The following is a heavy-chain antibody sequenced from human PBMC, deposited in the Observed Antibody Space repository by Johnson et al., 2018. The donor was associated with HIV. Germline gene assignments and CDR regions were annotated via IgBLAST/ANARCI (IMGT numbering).Heavy chain of an antibody. V-gene: IGHV3-9*01. D-gene: IGHD1-26*01. CDR3: AKAFEPLGGSYLDAFDI. CDR1: GFTFDDYA. J-gene: IGHJ3*02. Sequence: VQLVESGGGLVQPGRSLRLSCAASGFTFDDYAMHWVRQAPGKGLEWVSGISWNSGSIGYADSVKGRFTISRDNSKNTVYLQMNSLKAEDTAVYYCAKAFEPLGGSYLDAFDIWGQGTMVTVSS. CDR2: ISWNSGSI.